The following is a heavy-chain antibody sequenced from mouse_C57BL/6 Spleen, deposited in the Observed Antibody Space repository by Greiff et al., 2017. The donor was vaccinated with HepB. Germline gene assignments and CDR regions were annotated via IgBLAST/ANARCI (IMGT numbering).Heavy chain of an antibody. Sequence: VQLQQSGPELVKPGASVKISCKASGYAFSSSWMNWVKQRPGKGLEWIGRIYPGDGDTNYNGKFKGKATLTADKSSSTAYMQLSSLTSEDSAVYFCARRGLYDYFDYWGQGTTLTVSS. CDR3: ARRGLYDYFDY. V-gene: IGHV1-82*01. CDR1: GYAFSSSW. J-gene: IGHJ2*01. CDR2: IYPGDGDT. D-gene: IGHD2-3*01.